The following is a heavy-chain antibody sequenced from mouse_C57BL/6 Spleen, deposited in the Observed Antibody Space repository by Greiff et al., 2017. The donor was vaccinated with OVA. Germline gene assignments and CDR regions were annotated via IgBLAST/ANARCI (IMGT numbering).Heavy chain of an antibody. CDR3: ARPLYYGSRYFDV. V-gene: IGHV1-19*01. D-gene: IGHD1-1*01. Sequence: EVQLQQSGPVLVKPGASVKMSCKASGYTFTDYYMNWVKQSHGKSLEWIGVINPYNGGTSYNQKFKGKATLTVDKSSSTAYMELNSLTSEDSAVYYCARPLYYGSRYFDVWGTGTTVTVSS. CDR2: INPYNGGT. CDR1: GYTFTDYY. J-gene: IGHJ1*03.